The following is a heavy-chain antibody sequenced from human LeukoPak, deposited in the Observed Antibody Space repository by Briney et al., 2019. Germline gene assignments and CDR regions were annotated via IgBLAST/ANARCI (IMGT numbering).Heavy chain of an antibody. D-gene: IGHD1-26*01. CDR1: GYSFSNHG. Sequence: PGGSLRLSCAASGYSFSNHGMHWAPQAPGKGLEWVAFIRYYGNDKQSADSVKGRFTVSRDNSKDTLYLQLSSLRAEDTAMYYCAKPFPYSGSFFVDYWGQGTLVTVSS. CDR3: AKPFPYSGSFFVDY. CDR2: IRYYGNDK. V-gene: IGHV3-30*02. J-gene: IGHJ4*02.